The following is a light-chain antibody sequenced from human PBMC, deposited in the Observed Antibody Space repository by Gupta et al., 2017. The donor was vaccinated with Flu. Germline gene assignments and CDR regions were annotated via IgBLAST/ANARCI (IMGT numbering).Light chain of an antibody. CDR2: DAS. J-gene: IGKJ5*01. Sequence: EIVMTQSPATLSVSPGERVTLSCRASQKVGVDLAWYQQKPGQPPRPLIYDASFRATDVPARFTASGSGTDFTLTISSLQSEDFALYFCQQFSNWPFTFGQGTRLDIK. V-gene: IGKV3-15*01. CDR3: QQFSNWPFT. CDR1: QKVGVD.